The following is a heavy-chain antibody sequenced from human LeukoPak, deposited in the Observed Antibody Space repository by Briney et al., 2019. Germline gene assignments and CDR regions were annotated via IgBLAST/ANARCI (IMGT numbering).Heavy chain of an antibody. V-gene: IGHV3-23*01. J-gene: IGHJ4*02. Sequence: GGSLRLSCAASGFTFSSYAMSWVRQAPGKGLEWVSAISGSGGSTYYADSVKGRFTISRDNSKNTLYLQMNSLRVEDTAVYYCARARTSWLYFDCWGQGTLVTVSS. CDR1: GFTFSSYA. CDR2: ISGSGGST. CDR3: ARARTSWLYFDC. D-gene: IGHD6-13*01.